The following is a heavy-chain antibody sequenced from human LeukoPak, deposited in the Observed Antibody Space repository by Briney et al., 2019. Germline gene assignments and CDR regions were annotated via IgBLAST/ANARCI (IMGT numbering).Heavy chain of an antibody. CDR3: ARDVLLWFGELRVGRGDCGMDV. CDR1: GGSFSGYY. CDR2: INHSGST. D-gene: IGHD3-10*01. V-gene: IGHV4-34*01. J-gene: IGHJ6*04. Sequence: SETLSLTCAVYGGSFSGYYWSWIRQPPGKGLEWIGEINHSGSTNYNPSLKSRVTISVDTSKNQFSLKLSSVTAADTAVYYCARDVLLWFGELRVGRGDCGMDVWGKGTTVTVSS.